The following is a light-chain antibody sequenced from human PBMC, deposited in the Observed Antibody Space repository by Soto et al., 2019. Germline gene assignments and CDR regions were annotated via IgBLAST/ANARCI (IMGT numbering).Light chain of an antibody. J-gene: IGKJ4*01. CDR1: QDISNY. CDR2: DAS. CDR3: QQYDSVLLT. Sequence: DIQMTQSPSSLSASVGDRVTITCQASQDISNYLNWYQQKPGKAPKLLIYDASNLETGVPSRFSGSGSGTDFTFTISSLQPEDIATYYCQQYDSVLLTFGGGTKVEIK. V-gene: IGKV1-33*01.